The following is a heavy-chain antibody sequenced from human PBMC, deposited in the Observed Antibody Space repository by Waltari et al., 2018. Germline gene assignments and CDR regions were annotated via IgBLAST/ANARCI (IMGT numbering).Heavy chain of an antibody. J-gene: IGHJ4*02. CDR3: AREKGYSSGWYEPGY. V-gene: IGHV4-61*02. Sequence: QVQLPESGPGLVKPSQTLSLTCTVSGGSLSSGSYYWGWIRQPAGKGLEWIGRIYTSGSTNYNPSLKSRVTISVDTSKNQFSLKLSSVTAADTAVYYCAREKGYSSGWYEPGYWGQGTLVTVSS. CDR2: IYTSGST. D-gene: IGHD6-19*01. CDR1: GGSLSSGSYY.